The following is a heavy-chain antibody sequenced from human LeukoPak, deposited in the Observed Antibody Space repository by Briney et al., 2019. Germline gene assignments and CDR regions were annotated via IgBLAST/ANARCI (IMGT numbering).Heavy chain of an antibody. V-gene: IGHV3-30-3*01. CDR1: GFTFSSYA. CDR3: AKDPSDYVGAFDI. D-gene: IGHD4-17*01. Sequence: GGSLRLSCAASGFTFSSYAMHWVRQAPGKGLEWVAVISYDGSNKYYADSVKGRFTISRDNSRNTLSLQMNSLRAEDTAVYYCAKDPSDYVGAFDIWGQGTMVSVSS. CDR2: ISYDGSNK. J-gene: IGHJ3*02.